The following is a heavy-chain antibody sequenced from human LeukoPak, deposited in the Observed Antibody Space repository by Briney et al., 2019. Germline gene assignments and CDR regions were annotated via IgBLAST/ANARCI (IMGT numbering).Heavy chain of an antibody. J-gene: IGHJ6*02. CDR2: IYYSGST. CDR1: GGSISSYY. D-gene: IGHD1-1*01. Sequence: SETLSLTCTVSGGSISSYYWSWIRRPPGKGLEWIGYIYYSGSTNYNPSLKSRVTISVDTSKNQFSLKLSSVTAADTAVYYCARGRQLERRKNYYYYYGMDVWGQGTTVTVSS. CDR3: ARGRQLERRKNYYYYYGMDV. V-gene: IGHV4-59*01.